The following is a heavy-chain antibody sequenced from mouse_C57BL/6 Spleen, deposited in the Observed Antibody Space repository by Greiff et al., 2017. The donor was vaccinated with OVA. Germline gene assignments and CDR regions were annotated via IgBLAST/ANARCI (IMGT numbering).Heavy chain of an antibody. Sequence: VQLKESGAELVRPGASVKLSCKASGYTFTDYYINWVKQRPGQGLEWIARIYPGSGNTYYNEKFKGKATLTAEKSSSTAYMQLSSLTSEDSAVYFCARYEVTTGGFAYWGQGTLVTVSA. V-gene: IGHV1-76*01. CDR3: ARYEVTTGGFAY. J-gene: IGHJ3*01. CDR1: GYTFTDYY. D-gene: IGHD2-2*01. CDR2: IYPGSGNT.